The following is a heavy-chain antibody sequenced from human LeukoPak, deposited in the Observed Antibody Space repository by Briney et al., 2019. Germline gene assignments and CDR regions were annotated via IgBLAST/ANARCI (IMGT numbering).Heavy chain of an antibody. CDR2: IGRSSSNI. J-gene: IGHJ3*02. D-gene: IGHD1-7*01. CDR1: GFTFSSYS. Sequence: GGSLRLSCAASGFTFSSYSMNWVRQAPGKGLEWVSYIGRSSSNIYYADSVKGRFTISRDNAKNSLYLQMNSLRAEDTAVYYCAREKAYNWNYLSNAFDIWGQGTMVTVSS. V-gene: IGHV3-48*04. CDR3: AREKAYNWNYLSNAFDI.